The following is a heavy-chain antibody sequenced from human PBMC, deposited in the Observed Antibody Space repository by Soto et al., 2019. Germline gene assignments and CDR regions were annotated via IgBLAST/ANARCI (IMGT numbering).Heavy chain of an antibody. V-gene: IGHV1-69*13. CDR3: AVQLPPPPPIAARDYYGMDV. D-gene: IGHD6-6*01. CDR2: IIPIFGTA. J-gene: IGHJ6*02. Sequence: SVKVSCKASGGTFSSYAISWVRQAPGQGLEWMGGIIPIFGTANYAQKFQGRVTVTADESTSTAYMELSSLRSEDTAVYSCAVQLPPPPPIAARDYYGMDVWGQGTTVTVSS. CDR1: GGTFSSYA.